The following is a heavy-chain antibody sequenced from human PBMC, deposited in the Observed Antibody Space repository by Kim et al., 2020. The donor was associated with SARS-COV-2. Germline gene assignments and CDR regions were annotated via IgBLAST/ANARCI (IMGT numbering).Heavy chain of an antibody. J-gene: IGHJ4*02. CDR3: ASIRSNPKYPYSSGWYSDY. CDR2: INHSGST. Sequence: SETLSLTCAVYGGSFSGYYWSWIRQPPGKGLEWIGEINHSGSTNYNPSLKSRVTISVDTSKNQFSLKLSSVTAADTAVYYCASIRSNPKYPYSSGWYSDYWGQGTLVTVSS. CDR1: GGSFSGYY. V-gene: IGHV4-34*01. D-gene: IGHD6-19*01.